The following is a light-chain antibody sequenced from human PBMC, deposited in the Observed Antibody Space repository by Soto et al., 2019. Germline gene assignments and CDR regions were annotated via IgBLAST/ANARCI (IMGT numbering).Light chain of an antibody. J-gene: IGKJ1*01. CDR3: QQYRGWPRT. CDR1: QSVGTW. Sequence: IQMTQSPSTLSASVGDRVTITCRASQSVGTWLAWYQQKPGKAPKFLIYEASNLESGVPSRFSGSGSGTEFTLTISSLQPDDLAAYYCQQYRGWPRTFGQGTKVEIK. CDR2: EAS. V-gene: IGKV1-5*03.